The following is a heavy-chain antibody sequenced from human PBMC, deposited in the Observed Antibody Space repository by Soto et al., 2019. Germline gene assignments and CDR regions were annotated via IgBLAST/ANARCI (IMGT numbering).Heavy chain of an antibody. Sequence: EVQLVESGGGLVKPGGSLRLSCAASGFTFSSYSMNWVRQAPGKGLEWVSSISSSSSYIYYADSVKGRFTISRDNAKNSLYLQMNSLRAEDTAVYYCAKVLGSSSSPAGFDYWGQGTLVTVSS. D-gene: IGHD6-6*01. CDR1: GFTFSSYS. CDR3: AKVLGSSSSPAGFDY. CDR2: ISSSSSYI. V-gene: IGHV3-21*01. J-gene: IGHJ4*02.